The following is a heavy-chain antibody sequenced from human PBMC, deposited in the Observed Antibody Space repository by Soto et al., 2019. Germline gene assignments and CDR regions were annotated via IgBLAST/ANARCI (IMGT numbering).Heavy chain of an antibody. CDR3: ARADGYGDPFAY. J-gene: IGHJ4*02. Sequence: QVQLQESGPGLVKPSQTLSLTCTVSGGSISSGDYYWSWIRQPPGKGLEWIGYIYYSGRTYYNPSLNSRVTISVDTSKHQFSLTLSSVTAADTAVYYCARADGYGDPFAYWGQGTLVTVSS. CDR2: IYYSGRT. CDR1: GGSISSGDYY. D-gene: IGHD4-17*01. V-gene: IGHV4-30-4*01.